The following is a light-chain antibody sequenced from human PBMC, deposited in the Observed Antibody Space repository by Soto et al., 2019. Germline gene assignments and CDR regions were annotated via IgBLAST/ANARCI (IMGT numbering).Light chain of an antibody. V-gene: IGKV3-20*01. J-gene: IGKJ3*01. CDR1: QSVSSSY. CDR3: QQYGSSPT. Sequence: EIVLTQSPGTLSLSPGERATLSCRASQSVSSSYLAWYQQKPGQAPRLLIYGASSRATGIPDRFSGSGSGTDFTLTISRLEPEDFAVYYCQQYGSSPTFGPGTRWIS. CDR2: GAS.